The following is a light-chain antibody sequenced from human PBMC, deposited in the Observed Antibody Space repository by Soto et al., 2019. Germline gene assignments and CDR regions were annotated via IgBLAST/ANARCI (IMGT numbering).Light chain of an antibody. CDR2: QDS. CDR3: QAWDSSTGVV. J-gene: IGLJ2*01. CDR1: KLGDKY. Sequence: SYELTQPPSVSVSPGQTASITCSGDKLGDKYACWYQQKPGQSPVVVMYQDSKRPSGIPERFSGSNSGNTATLTISGSQAMDEADYYCQAWDSSTGVVFGGGTKLTVL. V-gene: IGLV3-1*01.